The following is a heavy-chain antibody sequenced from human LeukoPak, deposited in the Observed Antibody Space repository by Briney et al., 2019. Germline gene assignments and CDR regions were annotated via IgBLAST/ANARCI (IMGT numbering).Heavy chain of an antibody. D-gene: IGHD1-26*01. CDR2: ISGSGGST. CDR1: GFTFSSYA. V-gene: IGHV3-23*01. CDR3: AKVLGWELLDYYFDY. J-gene: IGHJ4*02. Sequence: GGSLRLSCAASGFTFSSYAMSWVRQAPGKGLEWVSAISGSGGSTYYADSVKGRFTISRDNSKNTLYLQMSSLRAEDTAVYYCAKVLGWELLDYYFDYWGQGTLVTVSS.